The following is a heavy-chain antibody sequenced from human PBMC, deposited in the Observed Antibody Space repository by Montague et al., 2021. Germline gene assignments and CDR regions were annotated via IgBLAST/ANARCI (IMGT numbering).Heavy chain of an antibody. J-gene: IGHJ6*03. Sequence: SETLSLTCTVFGDSINTYSWSWIRQPAGKGLEWIGRLSNGGSTNSNPSLKSRVSMSVDTSKNQFSLKLSPVTAADTAVYFCAGDTVGASGYFYYYYMDVWGRGTTVTVSS. CDR3: AGDTVGASGYFYYYYMDV. V-gene: IGHV4-4*07. CDR1: GDSINTYS. D-gene: IGHD1-26*01. CDR2: LSNGGST.